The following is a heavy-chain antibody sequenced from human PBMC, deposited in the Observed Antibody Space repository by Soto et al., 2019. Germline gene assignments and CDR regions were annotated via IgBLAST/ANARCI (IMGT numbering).Heavy chain of an antibody. CDR3: ARDAYSSSWYFAVATEYYYYYGMDV. D-gene: IGHD6-13*01. Sequence: EVQLVESGGDLVKPGGSLRLSCAASGFTFSSYSMNWVRQAPGKGLEWVSSISSSSSYIYYADSVKGRFTISRDNAKNSLYLQMNSLRAEDTAVYYCARDAYSSSWYFAVATEYYYYYGMDVWGQGTTVTVSS. V-gene: IGHV3-21*01. CDR1: GFTFSSYS. J-gene: IGHJ6*02. CDR2: ISSSSSYI.